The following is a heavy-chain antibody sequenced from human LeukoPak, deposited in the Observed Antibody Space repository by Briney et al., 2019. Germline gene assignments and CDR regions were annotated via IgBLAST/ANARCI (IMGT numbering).Heavy chain of an antibody. CDR3: ARDSSHYYDSSGNLILGLFDY. CDR1: GGSINSYY. Sequence: SETLSLTFTVSGGSINSYYWSWIRQPPGKGLEWSGSIYYSGSTNYNPSLKSRVTISVDTSKNQFSLKLSSVTAADTAVYYCARDSSHYYDSSGNLILGLFDYWSQGTLVTVSS. D-gene: IGHD3-22*01. V-gene: IGHV4-59*01. J-gene: IGHJ4*02. CDR2: IYYSGST.